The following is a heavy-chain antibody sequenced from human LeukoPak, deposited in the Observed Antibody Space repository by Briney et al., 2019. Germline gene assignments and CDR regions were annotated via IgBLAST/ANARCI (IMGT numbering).Heavy chain of an antibody. D-gene: IGHD6-19*01. CDR2: ISYDASNK. V-gene: IGHV3-30-3*01. CDR3: ARPYSSGWYGDFDY. CDR1: GFTFSSYA. Sequence: GGSLRLSCAASGFTFSSYAMHWVRQAPGKGLEWVAVISYDASNKYYADSVKGRFTISRDNSKNTLYLQMNSLRAEDTAVYYCARPYSSGWYGDFDYWGQGTLVTVSS. J-gene: IGHJ4*02.